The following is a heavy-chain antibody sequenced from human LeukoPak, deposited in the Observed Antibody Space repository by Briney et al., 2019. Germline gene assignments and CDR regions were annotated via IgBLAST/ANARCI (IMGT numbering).Heavy chain of an antibody. CDR3: AKPYYYDSSGYPSDAFDI. V-gene: IGHV4-61*05. CDR2: IYYSGST. D-gene: IGHD3-22*01. Sequence: SETLSLTCTVSGGSISSSSYYWSWIRQPPGKGLEWIGYIYYSGSTNYNPSLKSRVTISVDTSKNQFSLKLSSVTAADTAVHYCAKPYYYDSSGYPSDAFDIWGQGTMVTVSS. CDR1: GGSISSSSYY. J-gene: IGHJ3*02.